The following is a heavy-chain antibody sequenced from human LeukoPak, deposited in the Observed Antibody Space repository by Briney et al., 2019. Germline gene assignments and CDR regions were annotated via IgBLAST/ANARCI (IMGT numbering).Heavy chain of an antibody. CDR3: ARLVFGADYFDY. D-gene: IGHD3-3*01. V-gene: IGHV4-59*08. Sequence: SETLSLTCTVSGGSISSYYWSWIRQPPGKGLVGIRYIYYSGSTNYNPSLKSRVTISVDTSKNQFSLKLSSVTAADTAVYYCARLVFGADYFDYWGQGTVVTVSS. J-gene: IGHJ4*02. CDR1: GGSISSYY. CDR2: IYYSGST.